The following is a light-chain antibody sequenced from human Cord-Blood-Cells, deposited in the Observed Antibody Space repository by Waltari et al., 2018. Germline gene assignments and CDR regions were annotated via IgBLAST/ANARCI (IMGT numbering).Light chain of an antibody. V-gene: IGKV1-39*01. Sequence: DVQMTQSPFSLSASAGDRVTITGRASQSISSYLNWYQQKPGKATKLLIYAASSLQRGVPARFSGSGAGEDFTLTISRLRPEDCATDYRQQWYSTLYPFGQGTRLEIK. CDR3: QQWYSTLYP. CDR2: AAS. J-gene: IGKJ2*01. CDR1: QSISSY.